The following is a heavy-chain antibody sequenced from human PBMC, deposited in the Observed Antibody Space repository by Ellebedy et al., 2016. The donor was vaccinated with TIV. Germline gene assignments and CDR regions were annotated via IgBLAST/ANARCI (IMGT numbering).Heavy chain of an antibody. D-gene: IGHD6-13*01. J-gene: IGHJ4*02. CDR3: VKDQNHGSSWYAPFDY. CDR2: INPEETTT. V-gene: IGHV3-74*01. CDR1: GFYW. Sequence: GESLKISCAGSGFYWMHWVRQAPGKGLVWVSRINPEETTTNYADSVRGRFAISRDIAKNTVYLQMNSLRAEDTAVYYCVKDQNHGSSWYAPFDYWGQGTLVTVSS.